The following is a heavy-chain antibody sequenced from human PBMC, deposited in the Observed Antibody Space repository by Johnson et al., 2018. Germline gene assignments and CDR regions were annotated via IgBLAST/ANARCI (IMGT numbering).Heavy chain of an antibody. CDR1: GFTFSSYS. V-gene: IGHV3-21*01. CDR2: ISSSSTYI. J-gene: IGHJ3*02. Sequence: VQLVESGGGLVKPGGSLRLSCAASGFTFSSYSMNWVRQAPGKGLEWVSSISSSSTYIYYTDSVKGRFAISRDNARNSLYLQMNSLRAGDTAVYYCARVEGNYYESSGYPFDAFDIWRQGTTVTVSS. D-gene: IGHD3-22*01. CDR3: ARVEGNYYESSGYPFDAFDI.